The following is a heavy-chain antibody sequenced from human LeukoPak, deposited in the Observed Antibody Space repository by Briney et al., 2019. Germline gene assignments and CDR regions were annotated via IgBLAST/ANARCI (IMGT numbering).Heavy chain of an antibody. D-gene: IGHD4-17*01. CDR1: GFTFSSYG. CDR2: ISGSGGST. V-gene: IGHV3-23*01. Sequence: GGSLRLSCAASGFTFSSYGMSWVRQAPGKGLEWVSAISGSGGSTYYADSVKGRFTISRDNSKNTLYLQMNSLRAEDTAVYYCANWAGITVTTFPRVPHWGQGTLVTVSS. CDR3: ANWAGITVTTFPRVPH. J-gene: IGHJ4*02.